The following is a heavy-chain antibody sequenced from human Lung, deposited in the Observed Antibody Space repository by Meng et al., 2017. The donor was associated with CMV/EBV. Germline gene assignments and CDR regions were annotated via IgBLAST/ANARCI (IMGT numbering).Heavy chain of an antibody. CDR2: IIPILGVT. CDR1: GGAFSIYS. Sequence: SVKVSCXASGGAFSIYSISWVRQAPGQGLEWMGGIIPILGVTNYAQKFQGRVTITADKSTSTAYMELSSLRSQNTAVYYCAKNRGRYCSGGSCYSYGYFDPWGQGTLVTVSS. CDR3: AKNRGRYCSGGSCYSYGYFDP. V-gene: IGHV1-69*10. D-gene: IGHD2-15*01. J-gene: IGHJ5*02.